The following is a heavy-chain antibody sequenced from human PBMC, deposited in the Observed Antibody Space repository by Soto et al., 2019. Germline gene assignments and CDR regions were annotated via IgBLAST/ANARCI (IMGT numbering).Heavy chain of an antibody. J-gene: IGHJ4*02. CDR2: IYPGDSDT. CDR3: ARHRHLYYYGSGKGQYYFDY. CDR1: GYSFTSYW. Sequence: PGESLKISCKGSGYSFTSYWIGWVRQMPGKGLEWMGIIYPGDSDTRYSPSFQGQVTISADKSISTAYLQWSSLKASDTAMYYCARHRHLYYYGSGKGQYYFDYWGQGTLVTVSS. D-gene: IGHD3-10*01. V-gene: IGHV5-51*01.